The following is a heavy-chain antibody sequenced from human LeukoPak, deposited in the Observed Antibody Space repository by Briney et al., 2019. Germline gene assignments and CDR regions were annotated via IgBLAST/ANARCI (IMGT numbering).Heavy chain of an antibody. J-gene: IGHJ3*02. CDR1: GGSISSYH. V-gene: IGHV4-4*07. Sequence: SETLSLTCTVSGGSISSYHWSWIRQPAGKGLEWIGRIYSNGNTNDNPSLKSRVTMSVDTSKNQFSLRLSSVTAADTAVYYCARESSSWHGAFDIWGQGTMVTVSS. CDR2: IYSNGNT. CDR3: ARESSSWHGAFDI. D-gene: IGHD6-13*01.